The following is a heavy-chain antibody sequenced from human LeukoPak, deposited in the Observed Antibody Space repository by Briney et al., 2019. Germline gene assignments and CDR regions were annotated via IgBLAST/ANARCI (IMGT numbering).Heavy chain of an antibody. V-gene: IGHV3-9*03. D-gene: IGHD3-10*01. CDR3: AKDIRVRGVIIPYYFDY. J-gene: IGHJ4*02. CDR2: ISWNSGSI. Sequence: PGGSLRLSCAASGFTFDDYATHWVRQAPGKGLEWVSGISWNSGSIAYADSVKGRFTISRDNAKNSLYLQMNSLRTEDMALYYCAKDIRVRGVIIPYYFDYWGQGTLVTVSS. CDR1: GFTFDDYA.